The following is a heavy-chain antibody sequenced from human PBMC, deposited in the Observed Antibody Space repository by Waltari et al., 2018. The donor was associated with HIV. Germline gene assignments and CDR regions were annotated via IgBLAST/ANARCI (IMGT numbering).Heavy chain of an antibody. D-gene: IGHD3-10*01. J-gene: IGHJ5*02. V-gene: IGHV4-4*07. CDR1: GASISGCY. CDR3: VQGTFAEVLTSHWFDP. Sequence: QLQASTPGLVRPSETLSLTCRVFGASISGCYWSWLRQDVARKGNTAKKLVWLVSTYVSGSADSMGSLKPRVTISMHTSKNEVSRRLKSVTAADTARDYCVQGTFAEVLTSHWFDPWGPGTLVTGSS. CDR2: TYVSGSA.